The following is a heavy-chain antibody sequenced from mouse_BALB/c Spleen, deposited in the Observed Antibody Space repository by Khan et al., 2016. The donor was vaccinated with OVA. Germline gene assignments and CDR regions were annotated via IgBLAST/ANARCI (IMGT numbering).Heavy chain of an antibody. V-gene: IGHV1-4*01. J-gene: IGHJ3*01. CDR2: INPSNDYT. Sequence: QVQLKQSGAELARPGASVKMSCKTSGYTFTTYTLHWVKQRPGRSLEWIGYINPSNDYTNYNQKFKDKSTLTADKSSSTAYMQLSSLTSEDSAVYYCARSGQLGLLGWFTYWGQGTLVTVSA. CDR1: GYTFTTYT. CDR3: ARSGQLGLLGWFTY. D-gene: IGHD3-2*01.